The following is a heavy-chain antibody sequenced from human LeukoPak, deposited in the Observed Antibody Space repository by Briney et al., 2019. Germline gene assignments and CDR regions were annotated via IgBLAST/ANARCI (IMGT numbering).Heavy chain of an antibody. J-gene: IGHJ4*02. CDR1: GFTFSNYA. Sequence: GGSLRLSCAASGFTFSNYAMNWVRQAPGKGLEWVSIISGSGGGTYYADSVKGRFTISRDNSKSTLYLQMNSLRAEDTAVYYCARVGPPTGFDYWGQGTLVTVSS. V-gene: IGHV3-23*01. CDR3: ARVGPPTGFDY. CDR2: ISGSGGGT. D-gene: IGHD1-14*01.